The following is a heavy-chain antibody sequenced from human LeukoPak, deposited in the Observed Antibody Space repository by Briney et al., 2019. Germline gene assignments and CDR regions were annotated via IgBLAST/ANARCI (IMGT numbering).Heavy chain of an antibody. CDR2: IRSKANSYAT. V-gene: IGHV3-73*01. J-gene: IGHJ3*02. Sequence: GGSLRLSCAAPGFTFSGSAMHWVRQASGKGLEWVGRIRSKANSYATAYAASVKGRFTISRDDSKNTAYLQMNSLKTEDTAVYYCTTRRPDAFDIWGQGTMVTVYS. CDR3: TTRRPDAFDI. CDR1: GFTFSGSA.